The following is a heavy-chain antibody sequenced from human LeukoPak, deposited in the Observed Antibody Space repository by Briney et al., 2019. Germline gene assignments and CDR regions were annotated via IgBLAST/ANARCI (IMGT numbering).Heavy chain of an antibody. J-gene: IGHJ3*02. CDR3: EREGSYEMPDAFDI. V-gene: IGHV4-61*02. CDR2: IYTSGST. Sequence: SQTLSLTCTVSGGSISSGSYYWSWIRQPAGKGLEWIGRIYTSGSTNYNPSLKSRVTISVDTSTNQFSLKLSSVTAADTAVYFCEREGSYEMPDAFDIWGQGTMVTVSS. D-gene: IGHD5-24*01. CDR1: GGSISSGSYY.